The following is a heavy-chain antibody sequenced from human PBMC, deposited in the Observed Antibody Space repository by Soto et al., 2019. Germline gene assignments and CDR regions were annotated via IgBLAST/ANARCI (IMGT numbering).Heavy chain of an antibody. CDR3: ARAIPSGGAGY. CDR2: INAGNGNT. Sequence: ASVKGYCKAAGYTFTRYAVHWVRQAPGQRLEWMGWINAGNGNTKYSQKFQGRVTITRDTSASTAYMELSSLRSEDTAVYYCARAIPSGGAGYWGQGTLVPVSS. D-gene: IGHD1-26*01. CDR1: GYTFTRYA. J-gene: IGHJ4*02. V-gene: IGHV1-3*01.